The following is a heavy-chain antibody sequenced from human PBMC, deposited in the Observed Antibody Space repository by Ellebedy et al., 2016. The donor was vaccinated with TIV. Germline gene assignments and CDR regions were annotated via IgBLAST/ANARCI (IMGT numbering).Heavy chain of an antibody. J-gene: IGHJ6*02. V-gene: IGHV1-69*13. D-gene: IGHD6-6*01. CDR2: IIPIFGTA. Sequence: SVKVSXKASRGTFSSYAISWVRQAPGQGLEWMGGIIPIFGTANYAQKFQGRVTITADESTSTAYMELSSLRSEDTAVYYCARSIAARTYYYYGMDVWGQGTTVTVSS. CDR3: ARSIAARTYYYYGMDV. CDR1: RGTFSSYA.